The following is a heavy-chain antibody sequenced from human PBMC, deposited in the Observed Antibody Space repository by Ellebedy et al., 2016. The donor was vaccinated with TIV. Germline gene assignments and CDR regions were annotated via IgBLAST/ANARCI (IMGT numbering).Heavy chain of an antibody. D-gene: IGHD6-6*01. V-gene: IGHV4-39*07. CDR3: ARDSVSGLETFFDY. CDR1: GGSISSSSYY. Sequence: SETLSLXXTVSGGSISSSSYYWGWIRQPPGKGLEWIGSIYYSGSTYYNPSLKSRVTISVDTSKNQFSLKLSSVTAADTAVYYCARDSVSGLETFFDYWGQGTLVTVSS. CDR2: IYYSGST. J-gene: IGHJ4*02.